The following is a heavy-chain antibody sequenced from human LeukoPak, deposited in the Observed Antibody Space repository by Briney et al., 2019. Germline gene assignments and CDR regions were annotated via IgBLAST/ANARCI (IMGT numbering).Heavy chain of an antibody. CDR3: ARDRDYDYLDY. Sequence: QAGGSLRLSCAASGFTFSSNGMHWVRQAPGKGLEWVAVIWYDGSNKYYADSVKGRFTISRDSSKNTLYLQMNILRAEDTAVYYCARDRDYDYLDYWGQGTLVTVSS. CDR2: IWYDGSNK. V-gene: IGHV3-33*01. J-gene: IGHJ4*02. CDR1: GFTFSSNG. D-gene: IGHD5-12*01.